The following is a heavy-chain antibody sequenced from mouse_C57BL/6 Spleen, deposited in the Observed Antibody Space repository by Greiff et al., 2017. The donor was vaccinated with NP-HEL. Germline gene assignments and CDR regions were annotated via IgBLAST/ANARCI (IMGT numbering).Heavy chain of an antibody. CDR1: GYAFSSSW. Sequence: QVQLQQSGPELVKPGASVKISCKASGYAFSSSWLNWVKQRPGKGLEWIGRIDPGDGDTNYNGKFKGKATLTADKSSSTAYMQLSSVTSEDSAVYFGARYYGFPFAYWGQGTLVTVSA. D-gene: IGHD1-1*01. J-gene: IGHJ3*01. CDR3: ARYYGFPFAY. CDR2: IDPGDGDT. V-gene: IGHV1-82*01.